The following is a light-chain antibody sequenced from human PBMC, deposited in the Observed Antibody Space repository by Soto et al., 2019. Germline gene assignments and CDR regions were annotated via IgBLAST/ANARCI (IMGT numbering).Light chain of an antibody. Sequence: EIVLTQSPGTLSLSPGERAALSCRASQRVSSSYLAWYQQKPGQAPRLLIYGASSRATGIPDRFSGSGSGTDFTITISRLEPEDFAVYYCQQYSSSPLTFGGGTTVEIK. CDR1: QRVSSSY. CDR2: GAS. J-gene: IGKJ4*01. CDR3: QQYSSSPLT. V-gene: IGKV3-20*01.